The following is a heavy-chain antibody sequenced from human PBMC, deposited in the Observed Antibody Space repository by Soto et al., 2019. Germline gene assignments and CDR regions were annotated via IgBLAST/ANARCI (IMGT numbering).Heavy chain of an antibody. Sequence: PSETLSLTCTVSGDSVRNQYWSWIRRPPGRELEWIGYIYRSGSTKYNPSLKSRLTISVDTSKNQFSLKLSSVTAADTAVYYCARTLDYGHMDVWGKGTTVTVSS. CDR1: GDSVRNQY. D-gene: IGHD3-16*01. CDR3: ARTLDYGHMDV. J-gene: IGHJ6*03. CDR2: IYRSGST. V-gene: IGHV4-4*09.